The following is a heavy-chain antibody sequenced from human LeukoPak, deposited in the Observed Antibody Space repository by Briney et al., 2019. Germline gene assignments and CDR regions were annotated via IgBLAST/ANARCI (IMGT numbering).Heavy chain of an antibody. CDR1: GYSFTSYW. V-gene: IGHV5-51*01. J-gene: IGHJ3*02. CDR2: IYPGDSDT. D-gene: IGHD3-22*01. Sequence: GESLKISCKGSGYSFTSYWIGWVRQMPGKGLEWMGIIYPGDSDTRYSPSFQGQVTISADKSISTAYLQWSSLKASDTAMYYCARLTDSSGYFDAFDIWGQGTMVIVSS. CDR3: ARLTDSSGYFDAFDI.